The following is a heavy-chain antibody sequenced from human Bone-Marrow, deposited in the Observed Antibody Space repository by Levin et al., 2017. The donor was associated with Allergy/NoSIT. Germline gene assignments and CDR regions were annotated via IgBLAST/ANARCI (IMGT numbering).Heavy chain of an antibody. Sequence: GESLKISCAASGFTFSSYDMHWVRQATGRGLEWVSAIGTAADSYYSGSVKGRFTVSRDNAKNSFYLQMNSLRAGYTAVYYCARLALPRYCTSTSCSDSGYYVDDWGQGTLVTVSS. CDR2: IGTAADS. CDR3: ARLALPRYCTSTSCSDSGYYVDD. J-gene: IGHJ4*02. V-gene: IGHV3-13*04. D-gene: IGHD2-2*01. CDR1: GFTFSSYD.